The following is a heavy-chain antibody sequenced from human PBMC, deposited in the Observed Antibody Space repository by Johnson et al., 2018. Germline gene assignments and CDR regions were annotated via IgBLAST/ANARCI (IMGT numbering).Heavy chain of an antibody. CDR3: ASVPLAGYFQH. CDR2: ISYDGSNK. Sequence: QVQLVESGGGVVQPGRSLRLSCAASGFTFSSYGMHWVRQAPGKGLEWVAVISYDGSNKYYADSVKGRFTISRDNSKNTLYLQMNSLRAEDTAVYYCASVPLAGYFQHWGQGTLVTVSS. V-gene: IGHV3-30*03. CDR1: GFTFSSYG. J-gene: IGHJ1*01.